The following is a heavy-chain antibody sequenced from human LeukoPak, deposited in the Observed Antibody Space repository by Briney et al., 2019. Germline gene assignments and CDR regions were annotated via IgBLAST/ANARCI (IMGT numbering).Heavy chain of an antibody. CDR1: GYTFTSYY. CDR2: INPSGGST. V-gene: IGHV1-46*01. Sequence: ASVKVSSKASGYTFTSYYMHWVRQAPGQGLEWMGIINPSGGSTSYAQKFQGRVTMTRDTSTSTVYMELSSLRSEDTAVYYCARDLSGDYGVDYWGQGTLVTVSS. J-gene: IGHJ4*02. CDR3: ARDLSGDYGVDY. D-gene: IGHD4-17*01.